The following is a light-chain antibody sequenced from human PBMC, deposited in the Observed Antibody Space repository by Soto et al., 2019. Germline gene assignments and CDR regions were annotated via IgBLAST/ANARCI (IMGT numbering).Light chain of an antibody. CDR2: ELS. J-gene: IGLJ2*01. CDR3: SSHAGXNNFVV. Sequence: QSALTQPPSASGSPGQSVTISCTGTSSDIGGYNYVSWYQQHPGKAPKLMIYELSKRPSGVPDRFSGSKSGNTASLTVSGLQAEDEADYYCSSHAGXNNFVVFGGGTKVTXL. CDR1: SSDIGGYNY. V-gene: IGLV2-8*01.